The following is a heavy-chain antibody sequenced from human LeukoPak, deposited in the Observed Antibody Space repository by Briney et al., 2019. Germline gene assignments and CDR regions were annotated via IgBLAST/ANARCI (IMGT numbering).Heavy chain of an antibody. D-gene: IGHD1-26*01. J-gene: IGHJ4*02. CDR1: GVTFSSNE. Sequence: GGSLRLSCAASGVTFSSNEMNWVRQAPGKGPEWVSYISSSGSSIYYADSVKGRFTISRDNAKNSLYLQMNSLTAEDTAVYYCARTLVGATNWGQGTLVTVSS. CDR2: ISSSGSSI. CDR3: ARTLVGATN. V-gene: IGHV3-48*03.